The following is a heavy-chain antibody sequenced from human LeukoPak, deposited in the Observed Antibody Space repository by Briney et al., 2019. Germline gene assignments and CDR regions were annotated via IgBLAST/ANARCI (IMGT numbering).Heavy chain of an antibody. D-gene: IGHD3-22*01. CDR2: ISWNSGSI. V-gene: IGHV3-9*01. Sequence: PGGSLRLSCAASGFTFDDYAMHWVRQAPGKGLEWVSGISWNSGSIGYADSVKGRFTISRDNAKNSLYLQMDSLRAEDTALYYCAKVNDYYEEHYFDYWGQGTLVTVSS. CDR3: AKVNDYYEEHYFDY. CDR1: GFTFDDYA. J-gene: IGHJ4*02.